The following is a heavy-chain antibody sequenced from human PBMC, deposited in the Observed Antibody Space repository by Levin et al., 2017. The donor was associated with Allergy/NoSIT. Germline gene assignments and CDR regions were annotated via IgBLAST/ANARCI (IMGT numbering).Heavy chain of an antibody. CDR1: GYTFTSYG. V-gene: IGHV1-18*01. CDR3: ARVGPYYDSSGYYYPISAFDI. CDR2: ISAYNGNT. Sequence: GESLKISCKASGYTFTSYGISWVRQAPGQGLEWMGWISAYNGNTNYAQKLQGRVTMTTDTSTSTAYMELRSLRSDDTAVYYCARVGPYYDSSGYYYPISAFDIWGQGTMVTVSS. D-gene: IGHD3-22*01. J-gene: IGHJ3*02.